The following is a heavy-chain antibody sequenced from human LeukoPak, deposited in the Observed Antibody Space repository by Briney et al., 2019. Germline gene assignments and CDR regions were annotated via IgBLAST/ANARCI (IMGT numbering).Heavy chain of an antibody. CDR3: ARDGSFDY. CDR2: IIPIFGTA. Sequence: SVKVSCKASGYTFATYAMNWVRQAPGQGLEWMGGIIPIFGTANYAQKFQGRVTITADESTSTAYMELSSLRSEDTAVYYCARDGSFDYWGQGTLVTVSS. V-gene: IGHV1-69*13. CDR1: GYTFATYA. J-gene: IGHJ4*02.